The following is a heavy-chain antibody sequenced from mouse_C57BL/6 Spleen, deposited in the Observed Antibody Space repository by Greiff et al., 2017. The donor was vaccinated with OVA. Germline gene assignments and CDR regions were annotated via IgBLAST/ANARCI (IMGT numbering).Heavy chain of an antibody. CDR2: INPSSGYT. D-gene: IGHD1-1*01. CDR1: GYTFTSYT. V-gene: IGHV1-4*01. J-gene: IGHJ3*01. Sequence: VQGVESGAELARPGASVKMSCKASGYTFTSYTMHWVKQRPGQGLEWIGYINPSSGYTKYNQKFKDKATLTADKSSSTAYMQLSSLTSEDSAVYYCAREGDYYGSSPWFAYWGQGTLVTVSA. CDR3: AREGDYYGSSPWFAY.